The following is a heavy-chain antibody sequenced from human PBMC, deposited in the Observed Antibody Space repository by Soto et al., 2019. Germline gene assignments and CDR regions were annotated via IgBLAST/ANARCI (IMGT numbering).Heavy chain of an antibody. CDR2: IYSRDSDT. D-gene: IGHD2-2*01. CDR3: ARQPDIVVVPAAPLKGYYYGMDV. Sequence: GESLKISCQASGYRFTNFWIGWVRQRPGKGLEWMGIIYSRDSDTKYSPSFQGQVTITVDTSITTAYLQWSSLKASDTAIYYCARQPDIVVVPAAPLKGYYYGMDVWGQGTTVTVSS. V-gene: IGHV5-51*01. CDR1: GYRFTNFW. J-gene: IGHJ6*02.